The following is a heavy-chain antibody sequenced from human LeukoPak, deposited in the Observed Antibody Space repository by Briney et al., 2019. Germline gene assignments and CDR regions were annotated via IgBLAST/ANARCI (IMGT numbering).Heavy chain of an antibody. V-gene: IGHV3-30*07. CDR2: ISYDGSNK. CDR1: GFTFSSYA. Sequence: PGGSLRLSCAASGFTFSSYAMHWVRQAPGKGLEWVAVISYDGSNKYYADSVKGRFTISRDNSKNTLYLQMNSLRAEDTAVYYCARDILPSPGTSCYGCYYGMDVWGQGTTVTVSS. D-gene: IGHD2-2*01. CDR3: ARDILPSPGTSCYGCYYGMDV. J-gene: IGHJ6*02.